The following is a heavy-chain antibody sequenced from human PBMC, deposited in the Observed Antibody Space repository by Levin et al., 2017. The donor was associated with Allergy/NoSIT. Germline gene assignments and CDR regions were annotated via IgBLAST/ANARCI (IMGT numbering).Heavy chain of an antibody. D-gene: IGHD2-2*01. V-gene: IGHV3-30-3*01. CDR1: GFTFSNNG. Sequence: GGSLRLSCSASGFTFSNNGMHWVRQAPGKGLEGVASVSFDGVKDVYADSVKGRFSISRDNSKSTLYLQMNSLRPEDTAVYYCARSQFVVLVPGAIGGGGMGLWGQGTTVTVSS. CDR3: ARSQFVVLVPGAIGGGGMGL. CDR2: VSFDGVKD. J-gene: IGHJ6*02.